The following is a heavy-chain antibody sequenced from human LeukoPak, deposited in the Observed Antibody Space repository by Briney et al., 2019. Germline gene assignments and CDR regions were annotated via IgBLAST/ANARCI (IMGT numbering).Heavy chain of an antibody. CDR1: GFTVSNNY. Sequence: GGSLRLSCAASGFTVSNNYMSWVRQAPGKGLEWVSVIYGDGATYYADSVRGRFTISRDNSKNTLYLQMNSLRAEDTAVYYRARAPRDGYNFDYWGQGTLVTVSS. D-gene: IGHD5-24*01. CDR2: IYGDGAT. V-gene: IGHV3-53*01. CDR3: ARAPRDGYNFDY. J-gene: IGHJ4*02.